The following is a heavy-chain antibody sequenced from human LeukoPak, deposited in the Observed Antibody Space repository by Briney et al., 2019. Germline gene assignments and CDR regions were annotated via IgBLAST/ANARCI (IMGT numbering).Heavy chain of an antibody. Sequence: GGSLRLSCAASGFTFSSYAMSWARQAPGKGLEWVSAISGSGGSTYYADSVKGRFTISRDNSKNTLYLQMNSLRAEDTAVYYCAKLAPSGSGSPSNWFDPWGQGTLVTVSS. CDR1: GFTFSSYA. CDR2: ISGSGGST. D-gene: IGHD3-10*01. V-gene: IGHV3-23*01. J-gene: IGHJ5*02. CDR3: AKLAPSGSGSPSNWFDP.